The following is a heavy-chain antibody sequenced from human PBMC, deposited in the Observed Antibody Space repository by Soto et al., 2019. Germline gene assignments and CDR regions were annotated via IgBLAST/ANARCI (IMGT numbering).Heavy chain of an antibody. D-gene: IGHD1-1*01. J-gene: IGHJ6*03. CDR2: TYYRSKWYI. Sequence: QVQLQQSGPGLVKPSQTLSLTCDISGDSVSSNSAAWNWIRQTPSRGLEWLGRTYYRSKWYINYAISVKSRITVNQDTSKNHFSLQLNSVTPEDTAVYYCARGSWDDVTGHYYMDVWGKGTTVTVSS. CDR3: ARGSWDDVTGHYYMDV. V-gene: IGHV6-1*01. CDR1: GDSVSSNSAA.